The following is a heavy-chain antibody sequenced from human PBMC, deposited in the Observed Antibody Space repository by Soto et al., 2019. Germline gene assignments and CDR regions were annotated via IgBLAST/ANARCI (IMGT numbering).Heavy chain of an antibody. D-gene: IGHD3-22*01. CDR3: ARQFAYYDSSGYYSDQFDY. Sequence: TLSLTCTVAGCSISSGGYYWSWIRQHPGKGLEWIGYIYYSGSTYYNPSLKSRVTISVDTSKNQFSLKLSSVTAADTAVYYCARQFAYYDSSGYYSDQFDYWGQGTLVTVSS. CDR1: GCSISSGGYY. V-gene: IGHV4-31*03. J-gene: IGHJ4*02. CDR2: IYYSGST.